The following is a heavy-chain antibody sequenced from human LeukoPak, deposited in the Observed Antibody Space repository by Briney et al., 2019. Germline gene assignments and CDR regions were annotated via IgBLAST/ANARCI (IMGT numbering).Heavy chain of an antibody. D-gene: IGHD2-15*01. Sequence: SETLSLTCTVSGGSISSYYWSWIRHPPGKGLELIGYIYYSGSTNYNPSIKSRVTISVDTSKTQFSLMLSSVTAADTAVYYCARVSSGVYFDYWGQGTLVTVSS. J-gene: IGHJ4*02. CDR2: IYYSGST. CDR1: GGSISSYY. V-gene: IGHV4-59*01. CDR3: ARVSSGVYFDY.